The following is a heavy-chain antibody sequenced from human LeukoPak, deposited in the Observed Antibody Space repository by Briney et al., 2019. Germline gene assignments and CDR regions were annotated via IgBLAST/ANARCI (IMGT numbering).Heavy chain of an antibody. Sequence: GASVKVSCKASGYTFTSYGISRVRQAPGQGLEWMGWISAYNGSTNYAQKLQGRVTMTTDTSTSTANMELRSLRSDDTAVYYCARDPGYCSSTSCLPGAPIDYWGQGNLVTVSS. CDR3: ARDPGYCSSTSCLPGAPIDY. CDR2: ISAYNGST. CDR1: GYTFTSYG. V-gene: IGHV1-18*01. D-gene: IGHD2-2*01. J-gene: IGHJ4*02.